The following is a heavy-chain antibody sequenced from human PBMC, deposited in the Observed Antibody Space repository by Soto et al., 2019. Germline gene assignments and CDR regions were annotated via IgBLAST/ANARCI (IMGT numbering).Heavy chain of an antibody. D-gene: IGHD5-18*01. CDR2: IYYSGST. Sequence: SETLSLTCTVSGGSVSSGSYYWSWIRQPPGKGLEWIGYIYYSGSTNYNPSLKSRVTISVDTSKNQFSLKLSSVTAADTAVYYCARALYGYSCGRIFDYWGQGALVTVSS. V-gene: IGHV4-61*01. CDR3: ARALYGYSCGRIFDY. J-gene: IGHJ4*02. CDR1: GGSVSSGSYY.